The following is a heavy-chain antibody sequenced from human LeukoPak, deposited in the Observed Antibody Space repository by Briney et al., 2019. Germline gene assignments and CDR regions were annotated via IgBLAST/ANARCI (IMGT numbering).Heavy chain of an antibody. V-gene: IGHV4-34*01. CDR2: INHSGST. J-gene: IGHJ3*01. CDR1: GGSFSGYY. Sequence: SETLSLTCAVYGGSFSGYYWSWIRQPPGKGLEWIGEINHSGSTNYNPSLKSRVTISVDTSKNQLSLKLSSVTAADTAVYYCASSDHCSGGSCYSWGQGTMVTVSS. CDR3: ASSDHCSGGSCYS. D-gene: IGHD2-15*01.